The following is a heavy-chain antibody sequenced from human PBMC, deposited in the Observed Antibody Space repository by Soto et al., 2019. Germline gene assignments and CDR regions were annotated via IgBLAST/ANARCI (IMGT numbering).Heavy chain of an antibody. J-gene: IGHJ4*02. D-gene: IGHD3-10*01. CDR2: ISTYNVDT. CDR3: ARGGFAYGYVDY. CDR1: GYTFTSYG. Sequence: VASVKVSCKTSGYTFTSYGVIWVRQAPGQGLEWMGWISTYNVDTKYAQKFQGRVTMTTDTSTTTAFMELRSLRSDDTAVYYCARGGFAYGYVDYWGQGTPVTVSS. V-gene: IGHV1-18*04.